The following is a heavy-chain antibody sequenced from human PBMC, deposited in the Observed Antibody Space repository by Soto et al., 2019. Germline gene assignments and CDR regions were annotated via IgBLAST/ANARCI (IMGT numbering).Heavy chain of an antibody. CDR2: ISAHNGNT. V-gene: IGHV1-18*01. CDR1: GYAFTTYG. J-gene: IGHJ4*02. Sequence: QVHLVQSGAEVKKPGASVKVSCKVSGYAFTTYGITWVRQAPGQGLEWMGWISAHNGNTNYAQKLQGRVTVTRDTYTSTAYMELRSLRSDATAVYYCARGRYGDYWGQGALVTVSS. D-gene: IGHD1-1*01. CDR3: ARGRYGDY.